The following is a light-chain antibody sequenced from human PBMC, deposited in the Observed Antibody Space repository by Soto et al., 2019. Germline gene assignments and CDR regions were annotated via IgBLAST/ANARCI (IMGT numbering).Light chain of an antibody. CDR1: QGIVNH. CDR3: LQLNDYPLT. Sequence: DIQLTQSPSFLSASVGDRVTITCRSSQGIVNHLAWYQQKPGKTPNLLIFTACTLQSGVPSRFSGSGSGTAFTLTISSLQPEDFAAYYCLQLNDYPLTFGGGTEVEIK. V-gene: IGKV1-9*01. J-gene: IGKJ4*01. CDR2: TAC.